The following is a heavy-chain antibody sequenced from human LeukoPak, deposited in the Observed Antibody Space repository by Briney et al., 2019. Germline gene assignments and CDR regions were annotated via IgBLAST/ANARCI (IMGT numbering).Heavy chain of an antibody. V-gene: IGHV4-59*01. CDR2: IYYSGST. J-gene: IGHJ4*02. CDR3: ARTPTRGGRTVHFDY. D-gene: IGHD4-11*01. CDR1: GGSISSYY. Sequence: PSETLSLTCTVSGGSISSYYWSWIRQPLGKGLEWIGYIYYSGSTNYNPSLKSRVTISVDTSKNQFSLKLSSVTAADTAVYYCARTPTRGGRTVHFDYWGQGTLVTVSS.